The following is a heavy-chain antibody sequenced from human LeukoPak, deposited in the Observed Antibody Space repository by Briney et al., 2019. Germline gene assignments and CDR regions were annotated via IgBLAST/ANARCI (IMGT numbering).Heavy chain of an antibody. CDR1: GFTFTSYW. V-gene: IGHV3-7*01. D-gene: IGHD3-16*01. J-gene: IGHJ4*02. Sequence: PGGSLRLSCAASGFTFTSYWITWVRQPPGRGLEWVANIHQDGSLQFYVDSVKGRFTVSRDNARNLLYLQMNGLRAEDTAVYYCARAGSSYVEAAYWGLGTLVIVSS. CDR2: IHQDGSLQ. CDR3: ARAGSSYVEAAY.